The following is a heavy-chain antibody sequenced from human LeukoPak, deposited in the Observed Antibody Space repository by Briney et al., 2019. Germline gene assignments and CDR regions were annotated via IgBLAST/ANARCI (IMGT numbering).Heavy chain of an antibody. Sequence: GASVKVSCKASGYTFTSYWIGWVRQMPGKGLEWMGIIYPGDSDTRYSPSFQGQVTISADKSISTAYLQWSGLKASDTAMYYCARPVEMATISAFDTWGQGTMVTVSS. V-gene: IGHV5-51*01. CDR1: GYTFTSYW. CDR3: ARPVEMATISAFDT. D-gene: IGHD5-24*01. J-gene: IGHJ3*02. CDR2: IYPGDSDT.